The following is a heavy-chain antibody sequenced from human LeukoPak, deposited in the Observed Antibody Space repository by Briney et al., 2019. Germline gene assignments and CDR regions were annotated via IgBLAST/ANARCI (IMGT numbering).Heavy chain of an antibody. J-gene: IGHJ6*02. CDR2: IYSGGST. V-gene: IGHV3-66*01. CDR3: ARRGQLAQGYYYGMDV. D-gene: IGHD6-13*01. Sequence: GGSLRLSCAASGFTFSSYAMSWVRQAPGKGLEWVSVIYSGGSTYYADSVKGRFTISRDNSKNTLYLQMNSLRAEDTAVYYCARRGQLAQGYYYGMDVWGQGTTVTVSS. CDR1: GFTFSSYA.